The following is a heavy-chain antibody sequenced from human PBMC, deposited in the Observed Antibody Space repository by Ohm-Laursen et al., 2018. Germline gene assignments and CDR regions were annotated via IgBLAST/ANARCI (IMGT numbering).Heavy chain of an antibody. CDR1: GGSISSSY. CDR2: FSYSGST. J-gene: IGHJ4*02. Sequence: SDTLSLTCTVSGGSISSSYWSWIRPPPGRGLEWIGYFSYSGSTNYNPSLKSRVTISVDTSKNQFSLKVRSVTAADTAVYYCARDVSGDYGGGIPRFDYWGQGTLVTVSS. D-gene: IGHD4-23*01. V-gene: IGHV4-59*01. CDR3: ARDVSGDYGGGIPRFDY.